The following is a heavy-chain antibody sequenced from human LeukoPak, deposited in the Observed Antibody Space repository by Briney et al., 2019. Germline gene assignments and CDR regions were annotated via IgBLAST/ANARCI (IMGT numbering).Heavy chain of an antibody. CDR3: ARASWGFDP. D-gene: IGHD3-16*01. CDR1: GYTFTSYY. J-gene: IGHJ5*02. CDR2: INPSGGNT. Sequence: ASVKVSCKASGYTFTSYYMHWVRQAPGQGLEWMGIINPSGGNTSYAQKFQGRVTMTRDMSTSTVYMELRSLRSDDTAVYYCARASWGFDPWGQGTLVTVSS. V-gene: IGHV1-46*01.